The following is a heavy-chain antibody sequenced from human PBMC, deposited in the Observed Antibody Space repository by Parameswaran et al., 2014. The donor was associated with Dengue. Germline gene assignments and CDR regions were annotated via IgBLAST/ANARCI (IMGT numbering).Heavy chain of an antibody. J-gene: IGHJ6*03. V-gene: IGHV3-73*01. Sequence: WIRQPPGKGLEWVGRIRSKANSYATAYAASVKGRFTISRDDSKNTAYLQMNSLKTEDTAVYYCTRHSGYGSGSYYKGYYYMDVWGKGTTVTVSS. CDR2: IRSKANSYAT. CDR3: TRHSGYGSGSYYKGYYYMDV. D-gene: IGHD3-10*01.